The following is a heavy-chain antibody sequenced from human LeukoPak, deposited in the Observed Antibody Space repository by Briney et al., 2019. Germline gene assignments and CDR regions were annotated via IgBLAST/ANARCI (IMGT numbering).Heavy chain of an antibody. V-gene: IGHV4-39*01. CDR1: GDYISSSSYY. D-gene: IGHD3-22*01. Sequence: PSETLSLTCSISGDYISSSSYYWGWIRQPPGKGLEWIVNIYYTGRTYYNPSLKSRVSESIDTSRNEFSLKLSSVTAADTAVYYCVRLYYYDASGPPLWGQGTLVIVSS. CDR2: IYYTGRT. CDR3: VRLYYYDASGPPL. J-gene: IGHJ4*02.